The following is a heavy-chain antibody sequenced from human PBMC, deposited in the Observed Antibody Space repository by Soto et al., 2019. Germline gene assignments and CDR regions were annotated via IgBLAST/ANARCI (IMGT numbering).Heavy chain of an antibody. D-gene: IGHD4-17*01. Sequence: PGESLRISCKGSGYSFTSYWIGWVRQMPGKGLEWMGIIYPGDSDTRYSPSFQGQVTISADKSISTAYLQWSSLKASDTAMYYCARHGGYGDSGGDYYGMDVWGQGTTVTVSS. CDR1: GYSFTSYW. CDR2: IYPGDSDT. CDR3: ARHGGYGDSGGDYYGMDV. V-gene: IGHV5-51*01. J-gene: IGHJ6*02.